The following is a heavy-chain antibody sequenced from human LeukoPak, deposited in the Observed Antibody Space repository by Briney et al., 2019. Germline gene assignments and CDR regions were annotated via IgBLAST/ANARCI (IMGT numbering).Heavy chain of an antibody. Sequence: GGSLRLSCAASGFTFSTYNMNWVRQAPGKGLEWVSSITSSSSYTFYADSVKGRFTISRDNSKNTLYVQMNSLRPEDTAVYYCARGPSGYHNTGGQGTLVTVSS. J-gene: IGHJ4*02. D-gene: IGHD5-12*01. CDR2: ITSSSSYT. CDR3: ARGPSGYHNT. V-gene: IGHV3-21*01. CDR1: GFTFSTYN.